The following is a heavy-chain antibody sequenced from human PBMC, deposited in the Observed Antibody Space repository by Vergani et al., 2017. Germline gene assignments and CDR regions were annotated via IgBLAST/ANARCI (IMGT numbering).Heavy chain of an antibody. CDR2: ISYDGSNK. D-gene: IGHD5-12*01. Sequence: QVQLVESGGGVVQPGRSLRLSCAASGFTFSSYGMHWVRQAPGKGLEWVAVISYDGSNKYYADSVKGRFTISRDNSKNTLYLQMNSLRAEDTAVYYCAKEDGGYVCYFDYWGQGTLVTVSS. CDR3: AKEDGGYVCYFDY. J-gene: IGHJ4*02. V-gene: IGHV3-30*18. CDR1: GFTFSSYG.